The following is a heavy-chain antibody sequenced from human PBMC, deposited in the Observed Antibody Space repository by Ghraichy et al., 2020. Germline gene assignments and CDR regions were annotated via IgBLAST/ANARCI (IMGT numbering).Heavy chain of an antibody. Sequence: GESLNISCTASGFTFGDYAMSWFRQAPGKGLEWVGFIRSKAYGGTTEYAASVKGRFTISRDDSKSIAYLQMNSLKTEDTAVYYCTRATYDFWSGYSHFDYWGQGTLVTVSS. V-gene: IGHV3-49*03. J-gene: IGHJ4*02. D-gene: IGHD3-3*01. CDR2: IRSKAYGGTT. CDR1: GFTFGDYA. CDR3: TRATYDFWSGYSHFDY.